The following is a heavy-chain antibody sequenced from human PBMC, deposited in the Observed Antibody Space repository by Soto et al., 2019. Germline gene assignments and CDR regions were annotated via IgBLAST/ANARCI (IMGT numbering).Heavy chain of an antibody. CDR3: ARINYGSGTSWFDP. Sequence: QVQLLESGGGLVKPGGSLRLSCEASGFTFSDYYMAWIRQAPGEGPEWISYISVSGNSMYYADSLKGRFTISRENARNSMYLQMNSLRAEDTAMYYCARINYGSGTSWFDPWGQGALVTVSS. V-gene: IGHV3-11*01. D-gene: IGHD3-10*01. CDR1: GFTFSDYY. CDR2: ISVSGNSM. J-gene: IGHJ5*02.